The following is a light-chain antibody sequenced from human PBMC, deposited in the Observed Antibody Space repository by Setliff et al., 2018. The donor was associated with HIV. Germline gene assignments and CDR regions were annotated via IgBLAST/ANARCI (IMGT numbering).Light chain of an antibody. V-gene: IGLV2-11*01. CDR2: EVI. Sequence: QSALTQPRSVSGSPGQSVTISCTGTTSDVGGYNFVSWYQHHPGKAPKLMICEVIKRPPGVPDRFSGSKSGNTASLTISGLQAEDEADYYCCSSAGSHTFVFGTGTKVTVL. CDR3: CSSAGSHTFV. CDR1: TSDVGGYNF. J-gene: IGLJ1*01.